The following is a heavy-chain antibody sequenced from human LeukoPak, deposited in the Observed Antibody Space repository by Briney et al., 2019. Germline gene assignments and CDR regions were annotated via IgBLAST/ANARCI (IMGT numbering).Heavy chain of an antibody. J-gene: IGHJ4*02. CDR1: GGSFSGYY. Sequence: KSSETLSLTCAVYGGSFSGYYWSWIRQPPGKGLEWIGEINHSGSTNYNPSLKSRVTISVDTSKNQFSLKLSSVTAADTAVYYCARGYIVVVPAATGLYYFDYWGQGTLVTVSS. CDR2: INHSGST. D-gene: IGHD2-2*01. CDR3: ARGYIVVVPAATGLYYFDY. V-gene: IGHV4-34*01.